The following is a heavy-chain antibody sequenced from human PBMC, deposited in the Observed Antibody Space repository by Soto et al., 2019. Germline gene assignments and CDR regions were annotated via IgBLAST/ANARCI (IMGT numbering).Heavy chain of an antibody. CDR1: GYTFTSYD. CDR3: AREAFYCRGGSCYYPSDLFVP. Sequence: ASVKVSCKASGYTFTSYDINGGRQATGQGLEWMGWMNPNSGNTGYAQKIQGRVTLPRNTSISTAYMELSSLRSEDTAVYYCAREAFYCRGGSCYYPSDLFVPWGQGTLVTVSS. V-gene: IGHV1-8*01. J-gene: IGHJ5*02. D-gene: IGHD2-15*01. CDR2: MNPNSGNT.